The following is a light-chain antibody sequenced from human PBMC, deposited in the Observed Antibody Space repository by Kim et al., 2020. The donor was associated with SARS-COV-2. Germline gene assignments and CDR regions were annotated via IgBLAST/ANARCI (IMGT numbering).Light chain of an antibody. Sequence: VALGQTVRITCQGDSLRSYYATWYQQKPGQAPILVIYGKNNRPSGIPDRFSGSSSGNTASLTITGTQAGYEADYYCNSRDSNDNVVFGGGTKLTVL. CDR1: SLRSYY. CDR3: NSRDSNDNVV. V-gene: IGLV3-19*01. CDR2: GKN. J-gene: IGLJ2*01.